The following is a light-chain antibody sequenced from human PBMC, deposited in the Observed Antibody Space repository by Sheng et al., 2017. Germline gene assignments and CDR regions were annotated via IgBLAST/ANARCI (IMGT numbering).Light chain of an antibody. V-gene: IGKV4-1*01. CDR3: HQYFSLPQT. J-gene: IGKJ1*01. CDR1: QSVLYGSSNRNK. Sequence: DIVLTQSPDSLAVSRRARGPPSGCKSSQSVLYGSSNRNKLAWVPAESRTGLLHCSFTGPSTRETGVPDRFSGSGSGTDFTLTISSLQAEDVAVYYCHQYFSLPQTFGQGTKVEIK. CDR2: GPS.